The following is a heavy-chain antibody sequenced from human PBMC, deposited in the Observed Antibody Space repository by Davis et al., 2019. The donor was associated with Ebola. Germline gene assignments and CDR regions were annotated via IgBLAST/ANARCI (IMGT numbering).Heavy chain of an antibody. CDR2: IDPSDSYT. CDR3: ARHPSGKMPNWFAP. Sequence: GESLKISCKGSGYSFTSYWISWVRQMPGKGLEWMGRIDPSDSYTNYSPSFQGQVTISVDKSISTAYLQWRSLKASDTAIYYCARHPSGKMPNWFAPWGQGTLVTVSS. D-gene: IGHD2-2*01. CDR1: GYSFTSYW. J-gene: IGHJ5*02. V-gene: IGHV5-10-1*04.